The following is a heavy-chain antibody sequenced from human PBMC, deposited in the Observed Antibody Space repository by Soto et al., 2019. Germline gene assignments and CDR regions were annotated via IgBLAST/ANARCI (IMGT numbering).Heavy chain of an antibody. Sequence: GESLKISCKGSRYRFTNYGIGWVLEMPGKGLEWMGIIYPDDSDIRYSPSFQDQVTISADKSISTAYLQWSSLKPSDTAMYYCARWAEGVITPYFDYWGQGPLVHVSS. CDR1: RYRFTNYG. J-gene: IGHJ4*01. D-gene: IGHD3-16*01. V-gene: IGHV5-51*01. CDR3: ARWAEGVITPYFDY. CDR2: IYPDDSDI.